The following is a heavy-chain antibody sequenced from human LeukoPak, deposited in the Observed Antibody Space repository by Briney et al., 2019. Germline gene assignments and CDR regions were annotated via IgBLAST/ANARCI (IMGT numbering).Heavy chain of an antibody. D-gene: IGHD3-10*01. CDR1: GFTFSSYV. J-gene: IGHJ4*02. V-gene: IGHV3-30*18. CDR2: ISYDGSNK. Sequence: PGRSLRLSCAASGFTFSSYVMHWVRQAPGKGLEWVAVISYDGSNKYYADSLKGRFTISRDNSKNTLYLQMNILRAEDTAVYYCAKDIGITMVRGVIGLFDYWGQGTLVTVSS. CDR3: AKDIGITMVRGVIGLFDY.